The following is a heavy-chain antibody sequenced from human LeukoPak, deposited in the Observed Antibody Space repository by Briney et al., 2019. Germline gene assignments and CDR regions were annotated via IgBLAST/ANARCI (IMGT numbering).Heavy chain of an antibody. CDR1: GFTFSNAW. J-gene: IGHJ6*03. CDR3: ARGVLYMDV. Sequence: GGSLRLSCAASGFTFSNAWMSWVRLAPGKGLEWVGRIKGKTDGGTTDYAAPVKGRFTILRDDSKNTLYLQMNSLRAEDTAVYYCARGVLYMDVWGRGTTVTISS. D-gene: IGHD2-8*01. V-gene: IGHV3-15*01. CDR2: IKGKTDGGTT.